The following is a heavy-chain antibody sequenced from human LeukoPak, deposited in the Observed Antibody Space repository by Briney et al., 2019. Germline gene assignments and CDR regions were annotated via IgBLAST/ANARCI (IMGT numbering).Heavy chain of an antibody. Sequence: GGPLRLSCAASGFTFSSYGMHWVRQGPGKGLVWVSRINSDGSTTNYADSVKGRFTISRDNAKNTLYLQMNSLRAEDTAVYYCVRVDGGYWGQGTLVTVSS. D-gene: IGHD3-16*01. J-gene: IGHJ4*02. CDR2: INSDGSTT. CDR3: VRVDGGY. V-gene: IGHV3-74*01. CDR1: GFTFSSYG.